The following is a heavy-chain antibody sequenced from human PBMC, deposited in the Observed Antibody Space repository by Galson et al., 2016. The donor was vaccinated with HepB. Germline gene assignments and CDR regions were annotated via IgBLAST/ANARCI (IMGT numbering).Heavy chain of an antibody. Sequence: SVKVSCKASGYTFNSFGVNWLRQAPGQGPEWMGWISAYNGHTNYAQKYQARASMTTDTSTSTAYLELRSLRSDDTAVYYCARGVMTGITSWFDSWGQGTLVTVSS. CDR2: ISAYNGHT. CDR3: ARGVMTGITSWFDS. J-gene: IGHJ5*01. D-gene: IGHD1/OR15-1a*01. CDR1: GYTFNSFG. V-gene: IGHV1-18*01.